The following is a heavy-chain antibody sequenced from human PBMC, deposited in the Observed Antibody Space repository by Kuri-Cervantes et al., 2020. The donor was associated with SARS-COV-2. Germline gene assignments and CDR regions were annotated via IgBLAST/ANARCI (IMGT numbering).Heavy chain of an antibody. CDR1: GFTFSSYA. D-gene: IGHD3-16*01. V-gene: IGHV3-23*01. Sequence: GESLKISCAASGFTFSSYAMSWVRQAPGKGLEWVSGISVRGGSTYYADSVKGRFTISRDNSKNTLYLQMNSLRAEDTAVYYCAKTFFDYWGQGTLVTVSS. CDR3: AKTFFDY. J-gene: IGHJ4*02. CDR2: ISVRGGST.